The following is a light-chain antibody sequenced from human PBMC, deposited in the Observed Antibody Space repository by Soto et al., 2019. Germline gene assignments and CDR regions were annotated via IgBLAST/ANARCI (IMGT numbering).Light chain of an antibody. CDR2: SDD. V-gene: IGLV1-47*02. J-gene: IGLJ7*01. CDR3: SSWDASLCGRV. Sequence: QSVLTQPPSASGTPGQKVTISCSGGSSNIGNNFVSWYQQLPGTDPKLLIYSDDQRPSGVPDRVSGSKTGTSASLAISGLRSEEEADYYCSSWDASLCGRVFGGGTQLTVL. CDR1: SSNIGNNF.